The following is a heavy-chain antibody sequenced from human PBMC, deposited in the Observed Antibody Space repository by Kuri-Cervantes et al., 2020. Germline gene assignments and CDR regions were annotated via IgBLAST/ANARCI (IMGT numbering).Heavy chain of an antibody. CDR3: ASAGQGGDSGSYSYFDY. D-gene: IGHD1-26*01. J-gene: IGHJ4*02. CDR1: AYTFTGYY. V-gene: IGHV1-2*04. CDR2: INPNSGGT. Sequence: ASVKVSCKASAYTFTGYYMHWVRQAPGQGLEWMGWINPNSGGTNYAQKFQGWVTMTRDTSITTAYMELSRLRSDDTAVYYCASAGQGGDSGSYSYFDYWGQGTLVTVSS.